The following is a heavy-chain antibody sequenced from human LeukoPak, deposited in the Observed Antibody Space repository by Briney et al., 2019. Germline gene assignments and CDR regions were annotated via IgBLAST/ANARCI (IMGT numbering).Heavy chain of an antibody. CDR1: GGSISSGSYY. J-gene: IGHJ4*02. CDR3: ARGHSYGSGSHGDH. V-gene: IGHV4-39*07. CDR2: IYYSGST. D-gene: IGHD3-10*01. Sequence: PSETLSLTCTVSGGSISSGSYYWGWIRQPPGKGLEWIGSIYYSGSTYYNPSLKSRVTISVDTSKNQFSLKLNSVTAADTAVYYCARGHSYGSGSHGDHWGQGTLVTVSS.